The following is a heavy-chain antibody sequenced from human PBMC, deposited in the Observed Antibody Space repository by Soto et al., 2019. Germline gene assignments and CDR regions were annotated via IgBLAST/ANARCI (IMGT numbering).Heavy chain of an antibody. V-gene: IGHV3-33*01. CDR1: GFTFSAYG. Sequence: QVPLIESGGGVVQPGRSLRLSCAASGFTFSAYGMHWVRQAPGKGLEWVAVIWFDGNNQYYADSVKGRFSISRDNSKNTLYLQMNSLRAEDTAVYYCARDYFGSGSPLGFWGQGTLVTVSS. CDR3: ARDYFGSGSPLGF. D-gene: IGHD3-10*01. J-gene: IGHJ4*02. CDR2: IWFDGNNQ.